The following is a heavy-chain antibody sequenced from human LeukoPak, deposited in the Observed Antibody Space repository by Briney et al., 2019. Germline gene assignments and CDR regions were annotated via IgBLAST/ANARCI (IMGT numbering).Heavy chain of an antibody. V-gene: IGHV1-2*02. J-gene: IGHJ4*02. D-gene: IGHD3-10*01. CDR2: INPNSGGT. CDR3: ARDRHRASAMVRGRLEY. CDR1: GYTFTSYY. Sequence: PWASVKVSCKASGYTFTSYYMHWVRQAPGQGLEWMGWINPNSGGTNYAQKFQGRVTMTRDTSISTAYMELSRLRSDDTAVYYCARDRHRASAMVRGRLEYWGQGTLVTVSS.